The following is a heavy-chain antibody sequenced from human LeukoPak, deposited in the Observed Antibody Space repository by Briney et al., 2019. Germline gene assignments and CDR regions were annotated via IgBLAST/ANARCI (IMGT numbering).Heavy chain of an antibody. D-gene: IGHD5-18*01. Sequence: SVKVSCKASGYTFTIYGISWVRQAPGQGLEWMGGIIPIFGTANYAQKFQGRVTITADESTSTAYMELSSLRSEDTAVYYCASSRIQLWLRRNDYYYYYYMDVWGKGTTVTISS. CDR3: ASSRIQLWLRRNDYYYYYYMDV. J-gene: IGHJ6*03. CDR1: GYTFTIYG. V-gene: IGHV1-69*13. CDR2: IIPIFGTA.